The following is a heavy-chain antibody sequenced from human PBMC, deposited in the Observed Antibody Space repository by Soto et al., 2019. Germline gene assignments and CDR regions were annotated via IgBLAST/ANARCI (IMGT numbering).Heavy chain of an antibody. CDR2: IIPILGIA. Sequence: QVQLVQSGAEVKKPGSSVKVSCKASGGTFSSYTISWVRQAPGQGLEWMGRIIPILGIANYAQKFQGRVTLTADKATSTAYMELSSLRSEDTAVYYCARVVVAARPKYYYGMDVWGQGTTVTVSS. J-gene: IGHJ6*02. CDR3: ARVVVAARPKYYYGMDV. V-gene: IGHV1-69*02. D-gene: IGHD2-15*01. CDR1: GGTFSSYT.